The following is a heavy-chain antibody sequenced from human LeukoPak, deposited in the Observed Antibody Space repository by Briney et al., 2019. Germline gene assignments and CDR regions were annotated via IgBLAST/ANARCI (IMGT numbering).Heavy chain of an antibody. D-gene: IGHD3-22*01. J-gene: IGHJ2*01. Sequence: ASVKVSCKASGYTFTSYYMHWVRQAPGQGLEWMGVINPNVGTTRNAQKFQGRVTMTTDTSTSTAYTELRSLRSDDTAVYYCARGPDYYYDSSGYNWYFDLWGRGTLVTVSS. CDR1: GYTFTSYY. V-gene: IGHV1-46*01. CDR2: INPNVGTT. CDR3: ARGPDYYYDSSGYNWYFDL.